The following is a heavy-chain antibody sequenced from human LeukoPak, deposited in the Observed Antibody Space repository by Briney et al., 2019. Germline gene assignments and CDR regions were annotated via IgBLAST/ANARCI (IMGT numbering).Heavy chain of an antibody. CDR3: ARVSITVVRGVQYDY. J-gene: IGHJ4*02. D-gene: IGHD3-10*01. V-gene: IGHV3-7*01. Sequence: GGSLRLSCAASGFTFSSYWMSWVRQAPGKGLEWGANIKQDGREKYYVDSVKGRFPTSRDNAKNSLYLQMNSLRAEDTAVYYCARVSITVVRGVQYDYWGQGTLVTVSS. CDR2: IKQDGREK. CDR1: GFTFSSYW.